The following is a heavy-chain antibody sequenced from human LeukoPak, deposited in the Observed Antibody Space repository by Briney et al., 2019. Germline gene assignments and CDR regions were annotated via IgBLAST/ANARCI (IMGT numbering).Heavy chain of an antibody. D-gene: IGHD1-1*01. CDR1: GFTFTINA. CDR2: IRRGGAST. Sequence: AGSLSLFCAASGFTFTINAMSRDPPAQRPGPDLPSAIRRGGASTYHADSGKGRFTISTDNSKNTLYLQMNSLRAEDTAVYYCAKDQLERRDFPYYFDYWGQGTLVTVSS. J-gene: IGHJ4*02. V-gene: IGHV3-23*01. CDR3: AKDQLERRDFPYYFDY.